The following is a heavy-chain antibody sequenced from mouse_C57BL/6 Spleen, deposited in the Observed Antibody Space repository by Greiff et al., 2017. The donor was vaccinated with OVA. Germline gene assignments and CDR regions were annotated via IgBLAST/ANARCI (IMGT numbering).Heavy chain of an antibody. CDR3: TRDLLWLRQGY. J-gene: IGHJ2*01. CDR1: GYTFTDYE. CDR2: IDPETGGT. Sequence: QVHVKQSGAELVRPGASVTLSCKASGYTFTDYEMHWVKQTPVHGLEWIGAIDPETGGTAYNQKFKGKAILTADKSSSTAYMELRSLTSEDSAVDYCTRDLLWLRQGYWGQGTTLTVSS. D-gene: IGHD2-9*01. V-gene: IGHV1-15*01.